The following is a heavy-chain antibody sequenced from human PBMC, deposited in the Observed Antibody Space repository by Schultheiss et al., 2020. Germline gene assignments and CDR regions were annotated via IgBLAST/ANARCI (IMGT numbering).Heavy chain of an antibody. CDR1: GFTFSSYA. D-gene: IGHD2-21*01. J-gene: IGHJ4*02. CDR2: ISYDGSNK. Sequence: GGSLRLSCAASGFTFSSYAMHWVRQAPGKGLEWVAVISYDGSNKYYADSVKGRFTISRDNSKNTLYLQMNSLRAEDTAVYYCAKASIVVVIAALDYWGQGTLVTVSS. CDR3: AKASIVVVIAALDY. V-gene: IGHV3-30-3*01.